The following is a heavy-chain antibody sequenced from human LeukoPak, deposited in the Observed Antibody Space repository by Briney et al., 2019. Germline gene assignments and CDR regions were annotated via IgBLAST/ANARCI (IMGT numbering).Heavy chain of an antibody. Sequence: PSQTLSLTCAVSGGSISSGGYSWSWIRQPPGKGLEWIGYIYHSGSTYYNPSLKSRVTISVDRSKNQFSLNLSSVTAADTAVYYCARVPAVAGTLFDPWGQGTLVTVSS. J-gene: IGHJ5*02. CDR2: IYHSGST. CDR3: ARVPAVAGTLFDP. D-gene: IGHD6-19*01. CDR1: GGSISSGGYS. V-gene: IGHV4-30-2*01.